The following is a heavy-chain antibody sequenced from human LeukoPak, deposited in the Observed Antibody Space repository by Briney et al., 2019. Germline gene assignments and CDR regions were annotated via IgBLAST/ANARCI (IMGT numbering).Heavy chain of an antibody. CDR1: GGSISSSSDY. Sequence: SETLSLTCTVSGGSISSSSDYWSWIRQPPGKGLEWIGSIYHSGSTYYNPSLKSRVTISVDTSKNQFSLKLSSVTAADTAVYYCARVWDTAINWFDPWGQGTLVTVSS. D-gene: IGHD5-18*01. V-gene: IGHV4-39*07. CDR3: ARVWDTAINWFDP. J-gene: IGHJ5*02. CDR2: IYHSGST.